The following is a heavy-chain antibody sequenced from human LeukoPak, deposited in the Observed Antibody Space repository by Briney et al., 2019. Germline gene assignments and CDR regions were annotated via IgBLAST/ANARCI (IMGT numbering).Heavy chain of an antibody. CDR2: IYASGGT. CDR1: GGSTSNYY. V-gene: IGHV4-4*07. Sequence: PSETLSLTCSVSGGSTSNYYWNWLRQPAGKGLEWIGRIYASGGTNYNPSLKSRVTISMDKSKNHFSLNLKSVTAADTAFYYCARDFYGDDGHHPFDYWGQGIQVTVSS. D-gene: IGHD2/OR15-2a*01. J-gene: IGHJ4*02. CDR3: ARDFYGDDGHHPFDY.